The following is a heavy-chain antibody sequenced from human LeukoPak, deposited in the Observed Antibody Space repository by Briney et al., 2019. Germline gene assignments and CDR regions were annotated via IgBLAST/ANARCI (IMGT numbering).Heavy chain of an antibody. V-gene: IGHV3-23*01. J-gene: IGHJ4*02. CDR1: GFPLSSYS. D-gene: IGHD6-13*01. Sequence: GGSLRLSCAASGFPLSSYSMSWVRQAPGKGLEWVSTISGSGDNKYYADALKGRFTISRDNSKNTLYLQMSSLRAEDTAVYYCAKAPGSSWAAFDSWGQGTLVTVSS. CDR2: ISGSGDNK. CDR3: AKAPGSSWAAFDS.